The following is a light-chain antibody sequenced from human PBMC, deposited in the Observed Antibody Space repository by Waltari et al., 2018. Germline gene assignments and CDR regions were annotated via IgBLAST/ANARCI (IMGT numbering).Light chain of an antibody. Sequence: DIQMTQSPSTLSASVGDTVTITCRASHRISYWLACYQQKPGNAPNLLIDRSSTLERGVPSRFSGRGSGTEFTLTINSLQPDDFATYYCQQYDNYLTFGQGTKVEIK. CDR3: QQYDNYLT. CDR2: RSS. CDR1: HRISYW. V-gene: IGKV1-5*03. J-gene: IGKJ1*01.